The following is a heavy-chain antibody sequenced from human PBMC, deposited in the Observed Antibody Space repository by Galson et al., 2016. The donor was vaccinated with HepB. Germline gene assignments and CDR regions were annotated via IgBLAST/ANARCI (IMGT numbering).Heavy chain of an antibody. CDR2: LFYSAIS. V-gene: IGHV4-39*01. D-gene: IGHD3-10*01. CDR3: AGLTMGRGPAY. Sequence: SETLSLTCTVSGASITSNYYWGWIRQPPGKGLEWIGSLFYSAISHYNSSLKSRVTISIDASKNQFSLRLSSVTAADTAVYYCAGLTMGRGPAYWGHGTLVTVSS. J-gene: IGHJ4*01. CDR1: GASITSNYY.